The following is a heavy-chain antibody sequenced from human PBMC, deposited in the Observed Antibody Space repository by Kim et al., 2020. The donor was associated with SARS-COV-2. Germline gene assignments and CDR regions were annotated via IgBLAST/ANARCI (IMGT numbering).Heavy chain of an antibody. CDR2: IYPGDSDT. V-gene: IGHV5-51*01. Sequence: GESLKISCKGSGYSFTSYWIGWVRQMPGKGLEWMGIIYPGDSDTRYSPSFQGQVTISADKSISTAYLQWSSLKASDTAMYYCARRPDYYDILTGFNWFDPWGQGTLVTVSS. CDR1: GYSFTSYW. J-gene: IGHJ5*02. CDR3: ARRPDYYDILTGFNWFDP. D-gene: IGHD3-9*01.